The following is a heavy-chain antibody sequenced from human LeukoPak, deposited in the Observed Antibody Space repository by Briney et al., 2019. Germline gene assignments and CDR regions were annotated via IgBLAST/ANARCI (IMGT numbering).Heavy chain of an antibody. CDR2: IKGDGSDN. CDR1: EFTFSSYG. J-gene: IGHJ4*02. CDR3: ARDLGYYRADY. Sequence: GGSLRLSCAASEFTFSSYGMHWVRQAPGEGLEWVAYIKGDGSDNHYVDSVRGRFTISRDNAKNSLYLQMNSLRAEDTAVYYCARDLGYYRADYWGQGTLVTVSS. V-gene: IGHV3-7*01. D-gene: IGHD1-26*01.